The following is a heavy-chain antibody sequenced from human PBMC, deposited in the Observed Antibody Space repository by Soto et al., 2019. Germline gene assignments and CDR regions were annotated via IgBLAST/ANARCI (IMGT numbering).Heavy chain of an antibody. D-gene: IGHD3-22*01. CDR2: IYTSGST. CDR1: GGSISSYY. V-gene: IGHV4-4*07. J-gene: IGHJ5*02. Sequence: PSETLSLTCTASGGSISSYYWSWIRQPAGKGLEWIGRIYTSGSTNYNPSLKSRVTMSVDTSKNQFSLKLSSVTAADTAVYYCARDTPRTYYYDSSRGWFDPWGQGTLVTVSS. CDR3: ARDTPRTYYYDSSRGWFDP.